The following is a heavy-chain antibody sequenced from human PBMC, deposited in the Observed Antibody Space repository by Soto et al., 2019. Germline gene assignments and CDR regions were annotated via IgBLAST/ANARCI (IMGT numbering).Heavy chain of an antibody. D-gene: IGHD2-2*01. Sequence: EAQLVESGGGLVKPGGSLRLSCAASGFTFSSYSMNWVRQAPGKGLEWVSSISSSSSYIYYADSVKGRFTISRDNAKNSLYLQMNSLRAEDTAVYYCARPSDYCSSTSCYAYYYYYYMDVWGKGTTVTVSS. V-gene: IGHV3-21*01. CDR3: ARPSDYCSSTSCYAYYYYYYMDV. J-gene: IGHJ6*03. CDR2: ISSSSSYI. CDR1: GFTFSSYS.